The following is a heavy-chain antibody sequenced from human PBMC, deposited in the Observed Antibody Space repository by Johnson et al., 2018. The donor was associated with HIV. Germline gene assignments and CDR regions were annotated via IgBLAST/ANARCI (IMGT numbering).Heavy chain of an antibody. CDR3: ASGGWLEGAFDI. Sequence: QVQLVESGGGVVQPGRSLRHSCAASGFTFSSYAMNWVRQAPGKGLEWVAVISYDGSNKYYADSVKGRFTISRDNSKNTLYLQMNSLRAEDTAVYYCASGGWLEGAFDIWGQGTMVTVSS. CDR2: ISYDGSNK. J-gene: IGHJ3*02. D-gene: IGHD6-19*01. CDR1: GFTFSSYA. V-gene: IGHV3-30-3*01.